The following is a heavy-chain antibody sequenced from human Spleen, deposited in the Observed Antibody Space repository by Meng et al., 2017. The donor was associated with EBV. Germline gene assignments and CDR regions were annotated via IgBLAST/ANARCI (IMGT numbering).Heavy chain of an antibody. V-gene: IGHV4-39*07. D-gene: IGHD2-21*02. J-gene: IGHJ5*02. CDR3: ARDSYSYGDSWFDP. CDR2: VFYSGST. CDR1: GGSISSSYY. Sequence: QLQLQESGPGLVKPSETLSLPCTVSGGSISSSYYWGWIRQPPGKGLEWIGSVFYSGSTFYKSSLRSRLTISVDTSKNQFSLKLSSVTAADTAVYYCARDSYSYGDSWFDPWGQGTLVTVSS.